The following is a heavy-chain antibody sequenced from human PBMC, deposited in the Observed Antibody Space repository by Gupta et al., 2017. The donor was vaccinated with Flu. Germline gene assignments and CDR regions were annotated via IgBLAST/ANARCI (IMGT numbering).Heavy chain of an antibody. D-gene: IGHD6-19*01. CDR1: GFTFTNYA. J-gene: IGHJ4*02. CDR3: AKDLDTVPGALDS. V-gene: IGHV3-23*01. Sequence: EVQLLESGGGWVQPGGSLRLSCAASGFTFTNYAMSWVRQAPGKGLEWVSGINHIGGNTHHADSVEGRFTISRDNSKNTLYLEIQRRRDEDTAIYYCAKDLDTVPGALDSWGQGTLVTVSS. CDR2: INHIGGNT.